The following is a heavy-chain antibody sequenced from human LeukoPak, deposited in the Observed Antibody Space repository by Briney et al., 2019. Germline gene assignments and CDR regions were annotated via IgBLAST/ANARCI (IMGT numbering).Heavy chain of an antibody. CDR3: ARGTAAAKIDY. Sequence: AGGSLRLSCAASGFTFISYWMSWVRQAPGKGLEWVANIKQDGSETYYVDSVKGRFTISRDNAKNSLYLQMNSLRAEDTAVYYCARGTAAAKIDYWGQGTLVTVSS. D-gene: IGHD6-13*01. V-gene: IGHV3-7*01. CDR1: GFTFISYW. J-gene: IGHJ4*02. CDR2: IKQDGSET.